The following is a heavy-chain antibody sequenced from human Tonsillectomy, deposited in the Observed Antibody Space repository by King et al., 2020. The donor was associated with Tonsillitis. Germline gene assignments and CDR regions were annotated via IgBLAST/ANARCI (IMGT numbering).Heavy chain of an antibody. Sequence: VQLVESGAEVKKPGASVKVSCKASGYTFTAYYMYWVRQAPRQGLEWMGWINPNSGGANYAQKFQGRVTMTRDTSISTAYMELSRLRSDDTAVYYCARGPWVYDSSSVAFWGQGTLVTVSS. J-gene: IGHJ4*02. CDR2: INPNSGGA. V-gene: IGHV1-2*02. CDR1: GYTFTAYY. CDR3: ARGPWVYDSSSVAF. D-gene: IGHD6-13*01.